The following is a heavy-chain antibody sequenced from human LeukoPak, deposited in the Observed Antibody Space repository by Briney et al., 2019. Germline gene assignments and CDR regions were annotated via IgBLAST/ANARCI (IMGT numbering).Heavy chain of an antibody. CDR2: TNSDGSST. V-gene: IGHV3-74*01. Sequence: QSGGSLRLSCAASGFTFSSYWMHWVRQAPGKGLVWVSRTNSDGSSTSYADSVKGRFTISRDNAKNTLYLQMNSLRAEDTAVYYCARDHCSSTSCYVNWFDPWGQGTLVTVSS. D-gene: IGHD2-2*01. CDR1: GFTFSSYW. CDR3: ARDHCSSTSCYVNWFDP. J-gene: IGHJ5*02.